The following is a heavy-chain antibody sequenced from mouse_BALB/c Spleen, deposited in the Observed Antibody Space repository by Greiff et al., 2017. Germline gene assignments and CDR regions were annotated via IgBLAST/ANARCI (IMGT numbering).Heavy chain of an antibody. CDR2: ILPGTGST. V-gene: IGHV1-9*01. Sequence: QVQLQQSGADLMKPGASVKISCKATGYTFSRYWIEWIIQRPGHGLEWIGEILPGTGSTNYNEKFKYKATFTADTSSNTAYMQLSRLTSEDSAVYYCARSNSGFAYWGQGTLVTVSA. CDR3: ARSNSGFAY. J-gene: IGHJ3*01. CDR1: GYTFSRYW. D-gene: IGHD3-1*01.